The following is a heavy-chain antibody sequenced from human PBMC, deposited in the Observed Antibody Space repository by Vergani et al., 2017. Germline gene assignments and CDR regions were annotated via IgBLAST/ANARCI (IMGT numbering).Heavy chain of an antibody. D-gene: IGHD3-10*01. V-gene: IGHV3-7*01. CDR3: VSVPLIRRGSGNYGINNYHGMDV. J-gene: IGHJ6*02. CDR1: GFISSSYW. CDR2: VNQDGSEK. Sequence: EGQLVESGGDWVQRGGSLRLSCAASGFISSSYWMSWVRQAPGKGLEWVANVNQDGSEKYYVDSVRGRFTISRDNAKNSIYLQMNSLRSEDTAVYFCVSVPLIRRGSGNYGINNYHGMDVWGQGTTVIVSS.